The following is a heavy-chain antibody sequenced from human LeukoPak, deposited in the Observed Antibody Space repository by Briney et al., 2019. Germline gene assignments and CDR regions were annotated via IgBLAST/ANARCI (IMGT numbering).Heavy chain of an antibody. V-gene: IGHV4-34*09. J-gene: IGHJ3*02. D-gene: IGHD2-15*01. Sequence: PSETLSLTCAVYGGSFSGYYWSWIRQPPGKGLEWIGYIYDSGSTYHNPSLKSRITISVDTSENRFSLKLSSVTATDTAVYYCARDCSGGSCYGAFDIWGQGTMVTVSS. CDR1: GGSFSGYY. CDR2: IYDSGST. CDR3: ARDCSGGSCYGAFDI.